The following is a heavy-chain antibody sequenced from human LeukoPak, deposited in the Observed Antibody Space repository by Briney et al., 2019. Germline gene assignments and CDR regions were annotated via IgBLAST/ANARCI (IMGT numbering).Heavy chain of an antibody. Sequence: PGGSLRLSCAASGFTFSSYAMSWVRQAPGKGLEWVAVMSSDGSKKYYADSVKGRFTISRDNSKNTLYLQMNSLRAEDTAVYYCAKKFTGTTVISGDYFDYWGQGTLVTVSS. CDR2: MSSDGSKK. D-gene: IGHD4-17*01. CDR3: AKKFTGTTVISGDYFDY. V-gene: IGHV3-30-3*02. CDR1: GFTFSSYA. J-gene: IGHJ4*02.